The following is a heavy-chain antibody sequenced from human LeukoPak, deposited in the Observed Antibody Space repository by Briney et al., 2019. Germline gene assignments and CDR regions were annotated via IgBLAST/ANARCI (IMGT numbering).Heavy chain of an antibody. D-gene: IGHD6-19*01. CDR2: IPHDGGSE. Sequence: PGTSLRLSCVVSGFTIGNHGMHWVRQAPGKGLEWVAMIPHDGGSEHYGDSVKGRLTISRDNSKNTLYLQMNSLRVEDTAVYYCAKDWGSSDWYNWFDPWGQGTLVTVSS. CDR1: GFTIGNHG. J-gene: IGHJ5*02. V-gene: IGHV3-30*18. CDR3: AKDWGSSDWYNWFDP.